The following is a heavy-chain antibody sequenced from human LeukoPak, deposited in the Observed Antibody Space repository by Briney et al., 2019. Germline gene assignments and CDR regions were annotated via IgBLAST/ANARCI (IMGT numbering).Heavy chain of an antibody. CDR3: ARVSREYGDLDS. Sequence: PGGSLRLSCAASGFTFYDHAMNWVRRAPGKGLEWVSSITYSSRHIYYADSVKGRFISSRDNAKNSLYLQLNSLTVEDTAVYYCARVSREYGDLDSWGQGTLVTVSS. J-gene: IGHJ4*02. D-gene: IGHD4-17*01. CDR1: GFTFYDHA. CDR2: ITYSSRHI. V-gene: IGHV3-21*01.